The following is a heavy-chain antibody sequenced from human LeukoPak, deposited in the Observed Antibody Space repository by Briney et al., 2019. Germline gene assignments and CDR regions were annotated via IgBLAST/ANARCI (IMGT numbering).Heavy chain of an antibody. CDR2: IYHSGST. V-gene: IGHV4-34*01. Sequence: SETLSLTCAVYGGSFSGYYWSWIRQPPGKGLEWIGEIYHSGSTNYNPSLKSRVTISVDTSKNQFSLKLSSVTAADTAVYYCARGPSLRWSPFDYWGQGTLVTVSS. J-gene: IGHJ4*02. D-gene: IGHD4-23*01. CDR3: ARGPSLRWSPFDY. CDR1: GGSFSGYY.